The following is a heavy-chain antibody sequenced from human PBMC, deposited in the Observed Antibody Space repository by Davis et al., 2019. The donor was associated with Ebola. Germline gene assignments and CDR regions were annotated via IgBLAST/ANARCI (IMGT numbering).Heavy chain of an antibody. CDR1: GFLFSGYE. CDR3: ARDGENYSDLDY. D-gene: IGHD3-10*01. Sequence: GEFLKISCAASGFLFSGYEMHWVRQAAGKGLEWVSTVGPAGDTYYPGSVKGRFTIPRDNSKNTLYLQMNSLRAEDTAVYYCARDGENYSDLDYWGQGTLVTVSS. V-gene: IGHV3-13*01. CDR2: VGPAGDT. J-gene: IGHJ4*02.